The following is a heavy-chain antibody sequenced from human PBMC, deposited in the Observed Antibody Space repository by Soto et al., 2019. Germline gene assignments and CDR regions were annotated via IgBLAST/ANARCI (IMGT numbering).Heavy chain of an antibody. CDR3: ARGSPNYYYGMDV. CDR2: IYYSGST. CDR1: GGSISSYY. V-gene: IGHV4-59*01. J-gene: IGHJ6*02. Sequence: LETLSLTCTVSGGSISSYYWSWIRQPPGKGLEWIGYIYYSGSTNYNPSLKSRVTISVDTSKNQFSLKLSSVTAADTAVYYCARGSPNYYYGMDVWGQGTTVTVSS.